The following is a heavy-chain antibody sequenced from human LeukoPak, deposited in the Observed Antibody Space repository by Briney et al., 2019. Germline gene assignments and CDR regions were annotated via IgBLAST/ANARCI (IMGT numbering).Heavy chain of an antibody. V-gene: IGHV4-31*03. CDR3: AREPRYIAAAGTVY. Sequence: PSRTLSLTCTVSGGSISSGGYYWSWIRQHPGKGLEWIGYIYYSGSTYYNPSLKSRVTISVDTSKNQFSLKLSSVTAADTAVYYCAREPRYIAAAGTVYWGQGTLVTVSS. CDR1: GGSISSGGYY. D-gene: IGHD6-13*01. J-gene: IGHJ4*02. CDR2: IYYSGST.